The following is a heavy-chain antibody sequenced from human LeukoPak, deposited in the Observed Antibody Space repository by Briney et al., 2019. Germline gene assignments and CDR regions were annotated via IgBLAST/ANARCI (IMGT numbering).Heavy chain of an antibody. CDR1: GFTFSSYS. J-gene: IGHJ5*02. Sequence: AGGSLRLSCAASGFTFSSYSMTWVRQAPGKGLEWVSSISSSSYIYYADSVKGRFTISRDNAKNSLYLQMNSLRAEDTAVYCCARDLRGSGRGAINWFDPWGQGTLVTVSS. D-gene: IGHD3-10*01. CDR2: ISSSSYI. V-gene: IGHV3-21*01. CDR3: ARDLRGSGRGAINWFDP.